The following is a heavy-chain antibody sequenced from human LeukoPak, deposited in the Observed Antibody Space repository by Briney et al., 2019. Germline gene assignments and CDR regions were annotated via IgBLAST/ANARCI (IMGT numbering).Heavy chain of an antibody. CDR1: GFTFSSDG. Sequence: GSLRLSCAASGFTFSSDGMHWVRPALGKGLEWVAVISYDGSHKYYADFVKGRFTISRDNSKNTLYLQMNSLRAEDTAVYYCATASRLSYDTFDIWGQGTVVTVSS. V-gene: IGHV3-30*03. D-gene: IGHD3-16*02. J-gene: IGHJ3*02. CDR3: ATASRLSYDTFDI. CDR2: ISYDGSHK.